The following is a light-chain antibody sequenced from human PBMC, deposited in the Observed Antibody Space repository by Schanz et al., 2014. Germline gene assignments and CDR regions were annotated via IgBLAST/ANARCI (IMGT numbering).Light chain of an antibody. V-gene: IGKV3D-15*01. J-gene: IGKJ1*01. CDR3: QQYNEWPRT. CDR1: QSISSY. Sequence: EIVMTQSPATLSVSPGERATLSCRASQSISSYLAWYQQKPGQAPRLLIYGASNGATGIPDRFSGSGSGTDFTLTISGLQSEDFAMYYCQQYNEWPRTFGQGTRVEIK. CDR2: GAS.